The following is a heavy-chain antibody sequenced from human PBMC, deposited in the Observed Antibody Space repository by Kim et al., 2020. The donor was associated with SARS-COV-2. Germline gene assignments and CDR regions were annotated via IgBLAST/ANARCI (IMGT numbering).Heavy chain of an antibody. V-gene: IGHV4-34*01. CDR3: ARDLHPDY. CDR1: GGSFSGYY. J-gene: IGHJ4*02. Sequence: SETLSLTCAVYGGSFSGYYWSWIRQPPGKGLEWIGEINHSGSTNYNPSLKSRVTISVDTSKNQFSLKLSSVTAADTAVYYCARDLHPDYWGQGTLVTVSS. CDR2: INHSGST.